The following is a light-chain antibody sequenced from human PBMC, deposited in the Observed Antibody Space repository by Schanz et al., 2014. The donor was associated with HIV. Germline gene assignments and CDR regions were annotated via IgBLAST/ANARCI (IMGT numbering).Light chain of an antibody. CDR1: QSISSW. J-gene: IGKJ2*01. CDR2: KAS. Sequence: DIQMTQSPSSVSASVGDRVTITCRASQSISSWMAWYQQKPGKAPKLLIYKASTLQSGVPSRFSGSGSGTEFTLTITSLQPDDSATYFCQQYNTHSPVYTFGQGTKLEIK. CDR3: QQYNTHSPVYT. V-gene: IGKV1-5*03.